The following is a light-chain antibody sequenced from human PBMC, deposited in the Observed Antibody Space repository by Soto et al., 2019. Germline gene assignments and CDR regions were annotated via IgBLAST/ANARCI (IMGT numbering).Light chain of an antibody. CDR3: QSGVV. CDR2: YDS. Sequence: SSELTQPPSVSVAPGKTARITCGGNNIGSKSVHWYQQKPGQAPVLVIYYDSDRPSGIPERFSGSNSGNTATLTISRVEAGDEADYYCQSGVVFGGGTKVTVL. CDR1: NIGSKS. V-gene: IGLV3-21*01. J-gene: IGLJ2*01.